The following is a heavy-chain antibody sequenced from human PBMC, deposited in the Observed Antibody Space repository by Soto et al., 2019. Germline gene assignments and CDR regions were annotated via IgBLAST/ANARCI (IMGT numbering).Heavy chain of an antibody. CDR1: GFSLSTSGVG. V-gene: IGHV2-5*02. J-gene: IGHJ6*02. Sequence: QITLKESGPTLVKPTQPLTLTCTFSGFSLSTSGVGVGWIRQPPGKALEWLALIYWDDDKRYSPSLTSRLTITKDTSKNQVVLTMTNMAPADTATYYCALPWGGAAVNYYDMDVWGQGTTVTVSS. CDR2: IYWDDDK. D-gene: IGHD6-13*01. CDR3: ALPWGGAAVNYYDMDV.